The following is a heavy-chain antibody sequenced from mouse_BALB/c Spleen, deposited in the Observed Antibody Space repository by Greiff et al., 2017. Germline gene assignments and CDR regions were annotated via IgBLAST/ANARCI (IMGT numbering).Heavy chain of an antibody. CDR2: INPYNGDT. V-gene: IGHV1-20*02. D-gene: IGHD1-1*01. Sequence: EVQLQQSGPELVKPGASVKISCKASGYSFTGYFMNWVMQSHGKSLEWIGRINPYNGDTFYNQKFKGKATLTVDKSSSTAHMELRSLASEDSAVYYCARHYGSSYGFAYWGQGTLVTVSA. CDR1: GYSFTGYF. CDR3: ARHYGSSYGFAY. J-gene: IGHJ3*01.